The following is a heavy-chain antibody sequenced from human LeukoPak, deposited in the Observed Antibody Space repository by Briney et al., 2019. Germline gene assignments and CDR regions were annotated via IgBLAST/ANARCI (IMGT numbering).Heavy chain of an antibody. CDR3: ARVHSSSSTYFDY. V-gene: IGHV1-69*06. Sequence: GASVKVSCKASGGTISSYAISWVRQAPGQGLEWRGGIIPIFGTANYAQKFQGRVTITADKSTSTAYMELSSLRSEDTAVYYCARVHSSSSTYFDYWGQGTLVTVSS. CDR2: IIPIFGTA. CDR1: GGTISSYA. J-gene: IGHJ4*02. D-gene: IGHD6-6*01.